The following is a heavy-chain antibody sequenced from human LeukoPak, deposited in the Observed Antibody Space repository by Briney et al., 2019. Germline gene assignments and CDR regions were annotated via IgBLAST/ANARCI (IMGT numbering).Heavy chain of an antibody. CDR3: ARDLGQYYDTSDNWFDP. Sequence: QTGGSLGLSCAASGFTFSSYGMSWVRQAPGKGLVWVSRINSDGINTSYADSVKGRFTISRDNAKNTLNLQMNSLRAEDTAVYYCARDLGQYYDTSDNWFDPWGQGTLVTVSS. CDR2: INSDGINT. D-gene: IGHD3-22*01. V-gene: IGHV3-74*01. CDR1: GFTFSSYG. J-gene: IGHJ5*02.